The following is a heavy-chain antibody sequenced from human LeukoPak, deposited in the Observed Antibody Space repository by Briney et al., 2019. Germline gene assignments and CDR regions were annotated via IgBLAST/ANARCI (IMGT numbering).Heavy chain of an antibody. Sequence: GGSLRLSCAVSGFTFSSYAMSWVRQAPGKGLEWVSVVYSGGSTYYADSVKGRFTISRDNSKNTLYLQMNSLRAEDTAVYYCARGAYGSGSYGDNWFDPWGQGTLVTVSS. J-gene: IGHJ5*02. D-gene: IGHD3-10*01. CDR1: GFTFSSYA. V-gene: IGHV3-66*01. CDR2: VYSGGST. CDR3: ARGAYGSGSYGDNWFDP.